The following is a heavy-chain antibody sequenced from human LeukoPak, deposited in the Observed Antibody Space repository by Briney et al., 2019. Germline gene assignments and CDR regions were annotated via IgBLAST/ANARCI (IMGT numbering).Heavy chain of an antibody. CDR2: ISTSSTTI. CDR1: GFTFSSYS. V-gene: IGHV3-48*01. J-gene: IGHJ4*02. CDR3: ARDKYYYDSSGGGYYFDY. D-gene: IGHD3-22*01. Sequence: PGRSLRLSCAASGFTFSSYSMNWVRQAPGKGLEWLSYISTSSTTIYYADSVKGRFTISRDNAKNSLYLQMNSLRAEDTAVYYCARDKYYYDSSGGGYYFDYWGQGTLVTVSS.